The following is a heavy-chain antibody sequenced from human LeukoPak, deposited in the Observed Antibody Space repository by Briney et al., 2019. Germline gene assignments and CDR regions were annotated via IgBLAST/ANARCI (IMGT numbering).Heavy chain of an antibody. CDR2: ISGSGGST. V-gene: IGHV3-23*01. CDR3: AKYRSYGYVLGSYYFDY. CDR1: GFTFSSYA. Sequence: PGGSLRLSCAASGFTFSSYAMSWVRQAPGKGLEWVSAISGSGGSTYYADSVKGRFTISRDNSKNTLYLQMNSLRAEDTAVYYCAKYRSYGYVLGSYYFDYWGQGTLVTVSS. J-gene: IGHJ4*02. D-gene: IGHD5-18*01.